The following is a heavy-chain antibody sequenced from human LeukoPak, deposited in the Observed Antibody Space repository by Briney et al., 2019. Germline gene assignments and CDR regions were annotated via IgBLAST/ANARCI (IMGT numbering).Heavy chain of an antibody. V-gene: IGHV3-7*01. J-gene: IGHJ4*02. CDR2: IKYDGSVI. Sequence: GGSLRLSCRDSGFSFSNYWMNWVRQAPGKGLEWVANIKYDGSVINYVDSVKGRFTISRDNAQNSLYLQMNSLRVEDSALYYCATDRGFLTFDYWGQGTLVTVSS. CDR1: GFSFSNYW. D-gene: IGHD3-22*01. CDR3: ATDRGFLTFDY.